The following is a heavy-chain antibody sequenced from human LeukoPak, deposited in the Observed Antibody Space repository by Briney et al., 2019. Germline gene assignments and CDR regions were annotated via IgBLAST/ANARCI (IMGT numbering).Heavy chain of an antibody. D-gene: IGHD3-22*01. Sequence: PSETLSLTCTVSGGSISSGSYYWSWIRQPAGKGLEWIGRIYTSGSTNYNPSLKSRVTISVDTSKNQSSLKLSSVTAADTAVYYCARYYDSSGYYYYYMDVWGKGTTVTVSS. CDR2: IYTSGST. CDR3: ARYYDSSGYYYYYMDV. CDR1: GGSISSGSYY. J-gene: IGHJ6*03. V-gene: IGHV4-61*02.